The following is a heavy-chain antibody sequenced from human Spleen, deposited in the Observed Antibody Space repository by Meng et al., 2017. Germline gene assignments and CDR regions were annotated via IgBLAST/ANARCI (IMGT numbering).Heavy chain of an antibody. V-gene: IGHV1-18*01. J-gene: IGHJ4*02. CDR1: GYTFISYD. Sequence: QVQLVQSGSMLKKPGASVKVSCKASGYTFISYDMNWVRQAPGQGLEWIGWINVYNGKTDYALKFQDRVTMTTDTFTNTAYMELRSLRSDDTAVYYCATRGNPYLNCWGQGTLVTVSS. CDR3: ATRGNPYLNC. CDR2: INVYNGKT.